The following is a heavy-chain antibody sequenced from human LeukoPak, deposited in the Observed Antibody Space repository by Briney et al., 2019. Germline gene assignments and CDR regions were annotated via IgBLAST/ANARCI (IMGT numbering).Heavy chain of an antibody. CDR1: GFTFSSFG. Sequence: GGSLRLSCAASGFTFSSFGMHWVRQAPGKGLEWVAVISYAGSNIFYADSVKGRFTISRDNSKKTVYLQMTSLRAEDMAVYYCAKDAYDYDSRCPDYWGQGTLVTVSS. J-gene: IGHJ4*02. CDR3: AKDAYDYDSRCPDY. V-gene: IGHV3-30*18. D-gene: IGHD3-22*01. CDR2: ISYAGSNI.